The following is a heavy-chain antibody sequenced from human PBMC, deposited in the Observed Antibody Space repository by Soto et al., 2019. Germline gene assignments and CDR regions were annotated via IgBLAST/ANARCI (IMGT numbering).Heavy chain of an antibody. D-gene: IGHD3-10*01. V-gene: IGHV4-4*02. J-gene: IGHJ6*02. CDR1: GGSISSSNW. Sequence: KTSETLSLTCAVSGGSISSSNWWSWVRQPPGKGLEWIGEIYHSGSTNYNPSLKSRVTISVDKSKNQFSLKLSSVTAADTAVYYCARDRYYGSGSYEPYYYYGMDVWGQGTTVTVSS. CDR3: ARDRYYGSGSYEPYYYYGMDV. CDR2: IYHSGST.